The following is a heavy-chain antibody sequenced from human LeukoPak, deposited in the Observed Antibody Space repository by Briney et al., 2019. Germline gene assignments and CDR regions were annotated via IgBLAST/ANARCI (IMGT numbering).Heavy chain of an antibody. CDR3: ARADEVCSSTSCYAAGLDY. CDR1: GFTFTSSA. D-gene: IGHD2-2*01. J-gene: IGHJ4*02. Sequence: SVKVSCKASGFTFTSSAMQWVRQARGQRLEWIGWIVVGSGNTNYAQKFQERVTITRDMSTSTAYMELSSLRSEDTAVYYCARADEVCSSTSCYAAGLDYWGQGTLVTVSS. V-gene: IGHV1-58*02. CDR2: IVVGSGNT.